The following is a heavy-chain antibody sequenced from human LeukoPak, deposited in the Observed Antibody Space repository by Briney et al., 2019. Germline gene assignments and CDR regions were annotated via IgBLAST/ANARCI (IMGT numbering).Heavy chain of an antibody. J-gene: IGHJ6*02. CDR1: GFTFSSYA. CDR2: ISYDGSNK. D-gene: IGHD4-23*01. CDR3: AREVVIKDYYYYGMDV. Sequence: PGGSLRLSCAASGFTFSSYAMHWVRQAPGKGLEWVAVISYDGSNKYYADSVKGRFTISRDNSKNTLYPQMNSLRAEDTAVYYCAREVVIKDYYYYGMDVWGHGTTVTVSS. V-gene: IGHV3-30-3*01.